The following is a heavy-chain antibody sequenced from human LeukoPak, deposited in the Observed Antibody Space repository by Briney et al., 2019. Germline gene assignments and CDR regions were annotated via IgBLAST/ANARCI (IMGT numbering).Heavy chain of an antibody. CDR2: IKEDGSKK. Sequence: PGGSLRLSCAASGFTFSSYWMSWVRQAPGKGLEWVANIKEDGSKKYYVDSVKGRFTISRDNSKNTLYLQMNSLRAEDTAVYYCARRAGGYSHPYDYWGQGTLVTVSP. V-gene: IGHV3-7*03. D-gene: IGHD4-23*01. J-gene: IGHJ4*02. CDR3: ARRAGGYSHPYDY. CDR1: GFTFSSYW.